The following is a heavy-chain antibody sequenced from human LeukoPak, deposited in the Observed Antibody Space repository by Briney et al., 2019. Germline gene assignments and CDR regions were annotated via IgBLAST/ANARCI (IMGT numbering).Heavy chain of an antibody. J-gene: IGHJ4*02. CDR1: GFTFSNQW. V-gene: IGHV3-7*01. D-gene: IGHD3-16*01. Sequence: PGRSLRLSCAASGFTFSNQWMTWVRQAPGMGLEWVANIKQDGSEMYYVDSVKGRFTISRDNAKNSLYLQMNSLGAEDTAVYYCARDRGAAYWGQGTLVTVSS. CDR2: IKQDGSEM. CDR3: ARDRGAAY.